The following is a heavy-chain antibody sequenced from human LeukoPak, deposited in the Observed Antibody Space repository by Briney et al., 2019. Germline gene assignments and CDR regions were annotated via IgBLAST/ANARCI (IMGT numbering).Heavy chain of an antibody. CDR2: IYYSGST. J-gene: IGHJ3*02. CDR3: ARYTERGFDI. V-gene: IGHV4-59*01. CDR1: GGSIRRYF. Sequence: PSETLSLTCTVSGGSIRRYFWSWIRQPPGKGLEWIGYIYYSGSTNYNPSLKSRLTISVDTSRNQFSLRLSSVTAADTAVYYCARYTERGFDIWGQGTMVTVSS.